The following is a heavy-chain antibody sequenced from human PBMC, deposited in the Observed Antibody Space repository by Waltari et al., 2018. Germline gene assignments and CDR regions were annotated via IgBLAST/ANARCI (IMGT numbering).Heavy chain of an antibody. CDR3: ARGREVPAVMDYFDY. V-gene: IGHV4-34*01. D-gene: IGHD2-2*01. CDR1: GGSFSGYY. Sequence: QVQLQQWGAGLLKPSETLSLTCAVYGGSFSGYYWSWIRQPPGKGLEWIGEINHSGSTNYNPSLKSRVTISVDTSKNQFSLKLSSVTAADTAVYYCARGREVPAVMDYFDYWGQGTLVTVSS. J-gene: IGHJ4*02. CDR2: INHSGST.